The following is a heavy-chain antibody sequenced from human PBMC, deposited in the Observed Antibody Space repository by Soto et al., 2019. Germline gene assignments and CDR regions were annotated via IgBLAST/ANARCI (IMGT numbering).Heavy chain of an antibody. J-gene: IGHJ6*02. CDR1: GGTFSSYA. CDR2: IIPIFGTA. CDR3: AREYDSSGYYYGPLYYGMDV. V-gene: IGHV1-69*13. Sequence: SVKVSCKASGGTFSSYAISWVRQAPGQGLEWMGGIIPIFGTANYAQKFQGRVTITADESTSTAYMELSSLRSEDTAVYYCAREYDSSGYYYGPLYYGMDVWGQGTTVTVSS. D-gene: IGHD3-22*01.